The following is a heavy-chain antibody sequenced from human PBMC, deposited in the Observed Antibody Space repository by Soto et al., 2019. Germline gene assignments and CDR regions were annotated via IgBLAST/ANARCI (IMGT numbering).Heavy chain of an antibody. CDR2: ISGSGGTI. D-gene: IGHD6-19*01. J-gene: IGHJ4*02. CDR1: GFTFSDFA. CDR3: VKLRGSGWYFHY. Sequence: EVQVLESGGGLVQPGESLRLSCAASGFTFSDFAMSWVRQAPGKGLEWVSSISGSGGTIYYADSVKGRFTISTDNSKNTLYLQMEALRADDTALYYCVKLRGSGWYFHYWGQGTLVTVSS. V-gene: IGHV3-23*01.